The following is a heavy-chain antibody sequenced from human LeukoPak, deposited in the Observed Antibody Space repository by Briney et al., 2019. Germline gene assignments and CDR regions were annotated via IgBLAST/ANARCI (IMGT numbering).Heavy chain of an antibody. CDR3: ARLDSGWFDP. D-gene: IGHD3-3*01. CDR1: GGSISSSSYS. J-gene: IGHJ5*02. V-gene: IGHV4-39*07. Sequence: PSETLSLTCTVSGGSISSSSYSWGWIRQPPGKGLGCVTIIYYSGSTYYNPSLKSRVTISLDTSKNHFSLKLISVTAADTAMYYCARLDSGWFDPWGQGTLVTVSS. CDR2: IYYSGST.